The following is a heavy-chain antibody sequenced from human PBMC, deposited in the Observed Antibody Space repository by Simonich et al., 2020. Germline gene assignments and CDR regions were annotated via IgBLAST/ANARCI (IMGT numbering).Heavy chain of an antibody. V-gene: IGHV4-34*01. CDR3: ARHLQLGPFDY. Sequence: QVQLQQWGAGLLKPSETLSLTCAVYGGSFSGYYWRWPRQPPGKGLEWVGENNHSGSTNYNPTLKSRVTISVDTSKNQFPLKLSSVTAADTAVYYCARHLQLGPFDYWGQGTLVTVSS. D-gene: IGHD1-1*01. J-gene: IGHJ4*02. CDR1: GGSFSGYY. CDR2: NNHSGST.